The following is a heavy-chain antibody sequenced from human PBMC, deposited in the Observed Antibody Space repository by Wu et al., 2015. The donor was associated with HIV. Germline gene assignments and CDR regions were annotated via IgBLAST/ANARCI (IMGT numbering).Heavy chain of an antibody. CDR2: INPNRGGT. V-gene: IGHV1-2*02. CDR3: ARLQSLSGFYSNADY. D-gene: IGHD3-22*01. Sequence: QVQLLQSGAEVKKPGASVMVSCKASGYTFTDYYMYWVRQAPGQGLEWMGWINPNRGGTKYAQKFQGRVTMTRDTAVSTAYMELNSLRSDDTAVYYRARLQSLSGFYSNADYWGQGTLVTVSS. J-gene: IGHJ4*02. CDR1: GYTFTDYY.